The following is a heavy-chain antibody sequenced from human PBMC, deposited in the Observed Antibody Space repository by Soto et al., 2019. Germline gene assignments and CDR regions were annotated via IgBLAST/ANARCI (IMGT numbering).Heavy chain of an antibody. J-gene: IGHJ4*02. CDR3: ARGDIRGGAYFDY. V-gene: IGHV3-11*01. Sequence: QVQLVESGGGLVKPGGSLMLSCGVSGFTFSDYYMSWIRQAPGKGLEWVSYISSSGTTKYHADSVKGRFIISRDDAKNSLFLQMNSLSPDDTAVYYCARGDIRGGAYFDYWGQGTLVTVSS. CDR2: ISSSGTTK. D-gene: IGHD3-16*01. CDR1: GFTFSDYY.